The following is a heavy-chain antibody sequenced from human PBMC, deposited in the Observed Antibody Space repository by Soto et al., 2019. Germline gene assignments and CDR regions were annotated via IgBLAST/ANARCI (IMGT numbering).Heavy chain of an antibody. CDR1: GFIFSTYS. J-gene: IGHJ3*01. CDR3: ARDQLYYNDISGRPLNAFDV. D-gene: IGHD3-22*01. V-gene: IGHV3-48*01. CDR2: IGIGSSTK. Sequence: PGGSLRLSCVASGFIFSTYSMNWVRQAPGKGLEWVSYIGIGSSTKYYADSVKGRFTISRDNAKNSLYLQMNSLRAEDTAVYYCARDQLYYNDISGRPLNAFDVWGQGTMVTVSS.